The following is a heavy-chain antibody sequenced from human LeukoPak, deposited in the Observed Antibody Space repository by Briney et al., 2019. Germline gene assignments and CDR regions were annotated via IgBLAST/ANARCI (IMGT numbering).Heavy chain of an antibody. V-gene: IGHV4-39*07. D-gene: IGHD3-3*01. CDR2: IYYSGST. CDR3: ARVESYYDFWSGYYHTPRFDY. J-gene: IGHJ4*02. Sequence: SETLSLTCTVSGGSISSSSYYWGWIRQPPGMGLVWIRSIYYSGSTYYNPCLKSRVTISVDTSKNQFSLKLSSVTAADTAVYYCARVESYYDFWSGYYHTPRFDYWGQGILVTVSS. CDR1: GGSISSSSYY.